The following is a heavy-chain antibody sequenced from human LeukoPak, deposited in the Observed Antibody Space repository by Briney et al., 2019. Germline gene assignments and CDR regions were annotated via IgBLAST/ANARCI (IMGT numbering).Heavy chain of an antibody. Sequence: RPGGSLRLSCAASGFTFDDHGMTWVRQVPGKGLEGVSGINWNGASIGYADSVKGRFTISRDNAKKSLFLQLNSLRAEDTAFYYCARDMYCTSTSCSGFDYWGQGTLVTVSS. CDR2: INWNGASI. CDR1: GFTFDDHG. V-gene: IGHV3-20*04. J-gene: IGHJ4*02. D-gene: IGHD2-2*01. CDR3: ARDMYCTSTSCSGFDY.